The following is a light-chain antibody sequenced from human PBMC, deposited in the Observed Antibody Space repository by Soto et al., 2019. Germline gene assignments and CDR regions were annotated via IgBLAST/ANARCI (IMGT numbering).Light chain of an antibody. CDR1: GSNIGPNY. CDR3: GTWDNNLGVGV. V-gene: IGLV1-51*01. Sequence: QSVLTQPPSVSAAPGQRVTISCSGSGSNIGPNYVSWFQQIPGKAPKLLIFDTNRRPSGIPDRFSGSKSVTSATLGITGLQTGDEADYYCGTWDNNLGVGVFGGGTQLTVL. J-gene: IGLJ2*01. CDR2: DTN.